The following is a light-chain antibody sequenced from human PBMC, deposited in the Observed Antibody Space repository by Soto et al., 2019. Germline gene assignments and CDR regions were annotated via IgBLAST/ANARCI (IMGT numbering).Light chain of an antibody. Sequence: EIVLTQSPGTLSLSPGERATLSCRASQSVRSSYLAWYQQKLGQAPRHLIYGVSNRATGIPDRFSGSGSGTYFTLTIIRLESEDFAIYYCQQYGTSPRTFGQGTKVEIK. J-gene: IGKJ1*01. CDR1: QSVRSSY. V-gene: IGKV3-20*01. CDR2: GVS. CDR3: QQYGTSPRT.